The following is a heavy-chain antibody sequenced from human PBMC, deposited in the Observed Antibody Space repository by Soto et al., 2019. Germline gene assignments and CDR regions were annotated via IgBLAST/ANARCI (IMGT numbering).Heavy chain of an antibody. CDR1: GASISSYY. J-gene: IGHJ3*02. D-gene: IGHD7-27*01. CDR3: ARPLGSRYPQDI. CDR2: IDYTGST. Sequence: QVQLQESGPGLVKPSETLSLTCTVSGASISSYYWTLIRQPPGKGLEWIGYIDYTGSTNYNPSLKSRVTISLDTSKNQFSLKLSSVTAADPAVYYCARPLGSRYPQDIWGQGTMVTVSS. V-gene: IGHV4-59*08.